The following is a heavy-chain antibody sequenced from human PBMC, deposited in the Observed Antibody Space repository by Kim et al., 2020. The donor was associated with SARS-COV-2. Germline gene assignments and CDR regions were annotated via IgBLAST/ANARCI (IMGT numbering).Heavy chain of an antibody. J-gene: IGHJ5*01. V-gene: IGHV4-59*12. CDR2: IYDSETT. Sequence: SETLSLTCTVSGASISSSYLTWIRQPPGKGLEWIGCIYDSETTNYNPSLRSRATISVDTSKNQVSLKLRSLTAADTAVYYCARGAVGGTQYSWFDPWGQGTLVTVSS. D-gene: IGHD6-13*01. CDR3: ARGAVGGTQYSWFDP. CDR1: GASISSSY.